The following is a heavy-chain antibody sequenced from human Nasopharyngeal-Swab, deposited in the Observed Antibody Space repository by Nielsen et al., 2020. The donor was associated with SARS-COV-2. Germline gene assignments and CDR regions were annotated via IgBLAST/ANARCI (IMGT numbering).Heavy chain of an antibody. CDR1: GFTFSSYD. Sequence: GGPLRLSCAASGFTFSSYDMHWVRQATGKGLEWVSAIGTAGDPYYPGSVEGRFTISRENAKNSLYLQMNSLRAGDTAVYYCARGAYCGGDCYSDYYYYMDVWGKGTTVTVSS. J-gene: IGHJ6*03. D-gene: IGHD2-21*02. V-gene: IGHV3-13*05. CDR2: IGTAGDP. CDR3: ARGAYCGGDCYSDYYYYMDV.